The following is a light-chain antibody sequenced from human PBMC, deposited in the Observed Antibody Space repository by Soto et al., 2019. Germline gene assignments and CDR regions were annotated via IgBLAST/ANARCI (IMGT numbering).Light chain of an antibody. V-gene: IGKV3-20*01. CDR1: QSVSSSY. Sequence: EIVLTQSPGTLSLSPGERATLSCRASQSVSSSYLAWYQQKPGQAPRLLIYGASSRATGIPDRFSGSGSGTAFTLTISRLEPEDFAVYYCQQYVSSPRVTFGGGTKVEIK. J-gene: IGKJ4*01. CDR3: QQYVSSPRVT. CDR2: GAS.